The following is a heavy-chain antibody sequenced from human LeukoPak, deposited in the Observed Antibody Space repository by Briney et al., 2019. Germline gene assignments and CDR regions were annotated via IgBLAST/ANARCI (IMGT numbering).Heavy chain of an antibody. CDR2: INTNTGNP. V-gene: IGHV7-4-1*02. Sequence: GASVKVSCKTSGYTFTNYAMNWVRQAPGQGLEGMGWINTNTGNPTYAQGFTGRFVFSLDTSVSTAYLQISSLKAEDTAVYYCARGGGSWYYDSSGYNYYYYYMDVWGKGTTVTVSS. D-gene: IGHD3-22*01. J-gene: IGHJ6*03. CDR3: ARGGGSWYYDSSGYNYYYYYMDV. CDR1: GYTFTNYA.